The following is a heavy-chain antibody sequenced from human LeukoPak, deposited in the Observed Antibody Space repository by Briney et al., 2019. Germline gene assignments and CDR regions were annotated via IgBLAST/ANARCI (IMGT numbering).Heavy chain of an antibody. V-gene: IGHV3-23*01. CDR1: GFTFSKYA. D-gene: IGHD3-9*01. CDR2: ISGSGAST. Sequence: GGSLRLSCAASGFTFSKYAVTWVRQAPGKGLEWVSVISGSGASTYYADSVKGRFTISRDNSKNTLYLQMNSLRAKDTAVYYCAKEFYYDILTGCDYWGQGTLVIVSS. CDR3: AKEFYYDILTGCDY. J-gene: IGHJ4*02.